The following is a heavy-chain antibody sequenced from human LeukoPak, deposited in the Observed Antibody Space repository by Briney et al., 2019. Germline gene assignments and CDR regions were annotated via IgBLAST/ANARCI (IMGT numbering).Heavy chain of an antibody. V-gene: IGHV3-23*01. CDR2: ISGSGDRT. D-gene: IGHD5-12*01. CDR3: AKTGGSDADIRRVGSFYYYGMDV. CDR1: GFTFTNYA. Sequence: PGGSLRLSCAASGFTFTNYAMSWVRQAPGKGLEWVSAISGSGDRTYYADSVKGRFTISSDNSKNTLYLQMNSLRAEDTAVYYCAKTGGSDADIRRVGSFYYYGMDVWGQGTTVTVSS. J-gene: IGHJ6*02.